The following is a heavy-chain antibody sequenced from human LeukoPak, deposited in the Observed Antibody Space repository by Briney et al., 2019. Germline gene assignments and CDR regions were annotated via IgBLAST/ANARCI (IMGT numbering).Heavy chain of an antibody. CDR1: ADSISNYY. Sequence: SETLSLTCTVSADSISNYYWTWLRQPPGKGLEWIRYIYNSGSTNYNTSLKSRVTISMDTSKNQFSLKLSSVTAADTAVYYCAAEFSNEQWLDWDYWGQGTLVTVSS. J-gene: IGHJ4*02. CDR2: IYNSGST. CDR3: AAEFSNEQWLDWDY. D-gene: IGHD6-19*01. V-gene: IGHV4-59*01.